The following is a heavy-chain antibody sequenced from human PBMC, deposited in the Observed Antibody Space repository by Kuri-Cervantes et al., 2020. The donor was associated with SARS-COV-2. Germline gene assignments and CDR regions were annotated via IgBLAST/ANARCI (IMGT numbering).Heavy chain of an antibody. Sequence: LRFSCTVSGGSISSGDYYWSWIRQPPGKGLEWIGYIYYSGSTYYNPSLKSRVTISVDTSKNQFSLKLSSVTAADTAVYYYARDQASSSSEIPAFDIWGQGTMVTVSS. J-gene: IGHJ3*02. CDR2: IYYSGST. CDR1: GGSISSGDYY. CDR3: ARDQASSSSEIPAFDI. D-gene: IGHD6-6*01. V-gene: IGHV4-30-4*08.